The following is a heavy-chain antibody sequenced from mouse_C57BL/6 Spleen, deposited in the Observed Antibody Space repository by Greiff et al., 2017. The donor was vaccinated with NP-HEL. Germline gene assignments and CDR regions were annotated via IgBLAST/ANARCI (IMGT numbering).Heavy chain of an antibody. CDR3: VRGGGMITLDYYAMDY. CDR2: IRSKSSNYAT. D-gene: IGHD2-4*01. V-gene: IGHV10-3*01. CDR1: GFTFNTYA. J-gene: IGHJ4*01. Sequence: EVQVVESGGGLVQPKGSLKLSCAASGFTFNTYAMHWVRQAPGKGLEWVARIRSKSSNYATYYADSVKDRFTISRDDSQSMLYLQMNNLKTEDTAMYYCVRGGGMITLDYYAMDYWGQGTSVTVSS.